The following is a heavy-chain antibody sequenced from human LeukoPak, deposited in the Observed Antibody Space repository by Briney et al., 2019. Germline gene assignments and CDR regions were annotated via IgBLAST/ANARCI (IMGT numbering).Heavy chain of an antibody. D-gene: IGHD5-18*01. V-gene: IGHV3-30*18. CDR3: AKRPDTAMVFDY. Sequence: GGSLRLSCAASGFTFSSYGMHWVRQAPGKGLEWVAVISYDGSNKYYADSVKGRFTISRDNSKNTLYLQMNSLRAEDTAVYYCAKRPDTAMVFDYWGQGTLVTVSS. J-gene: IGHJ4*02. CDR1: GFTFSSYG. CDR2: ISYDGSNK.